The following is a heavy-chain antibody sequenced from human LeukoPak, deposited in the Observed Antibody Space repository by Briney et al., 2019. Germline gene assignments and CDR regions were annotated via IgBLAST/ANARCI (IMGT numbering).Heavy chain of an antibody. CDR2: IKQDGSEK. CDR3: TTYVWGSYRHDS. CDR1: GFTFSSYW. Sequence: GGSLRLSCAASGFTFSSYWMSWVRQAPGKGLEWVANIKQDGSEKYYVDSVKGRFTISRDNAKNSLYLQMNSLRAEDTSVYYCTTYVWGSYRHDSWGQGTLVTVSS. D-gene: IGHD3-16*02. V-gene: IGHV3-7*03. J-gene: IGHJ4*02.